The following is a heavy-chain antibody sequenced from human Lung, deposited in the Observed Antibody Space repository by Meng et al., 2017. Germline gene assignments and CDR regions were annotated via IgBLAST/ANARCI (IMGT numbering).Heavy chain of an antibody. CDR3: ARGSITMVRGVSVFDP. V-gene: IGHV4-4*02. J-gene: IGHJ5*02. CDR2: IYHSGST. D-gene: IGHD3-10*01. CDR1: GGSISSSNW. Sequence: VQLQGSGPGPGKPSGPLSLPCAVSGGSISSSNWWSWVRQPPGKGLEWIGEIYHSGSTNYNPSLKSRVTISVDKSKNQFSLKLSSVTAADTAVYYCARGSITMVRGVSVFDPWGQGTLVTVSS.